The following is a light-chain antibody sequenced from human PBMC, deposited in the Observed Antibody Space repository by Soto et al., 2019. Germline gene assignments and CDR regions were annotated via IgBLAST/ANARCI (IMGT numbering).Light chain of an antibody. CDR1: QSMNSW. Sequence: DIQLTQSPSTLSASVGDRVTITCRASQSMNSWLAWYQQKPGEAPKVLIYDASSLASGVPSRFSGSGSGTEFTLTIDSLQPEDFATYYCLRYNAFSQTFGQGTKVDI. CDR2: DAS. CDR3: LRYNAFSQT. J-gene: IGKJ1*01. V-gene: IGKV1-5*01.